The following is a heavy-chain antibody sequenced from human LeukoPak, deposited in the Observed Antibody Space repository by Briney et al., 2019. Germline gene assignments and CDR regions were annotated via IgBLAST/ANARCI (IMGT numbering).Heavy chain of an antibody. D-gene: IGHD6-13*01. V-gene: IGHV4-39*01. CDR1: GGSISSSSYY. CDR2: IYYSGST. CDR3: ARLPPFIAAAVNY. Sequence: PSETLSLTCTVSGGSISSSSYYWGWIRQPPGKGLEWIGSIYYSGSTYYNPSLKSRVTISVDTSKNQFSLKLSSVTAADTAVYYCARLPPFIAAAVNYWGQGTLVTVSS. J-gene: IGHJ4*02.